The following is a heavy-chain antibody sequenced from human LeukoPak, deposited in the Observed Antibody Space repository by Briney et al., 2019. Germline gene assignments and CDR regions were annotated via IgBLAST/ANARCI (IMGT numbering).Heavy chain of an antibody. CDR2: ISGSGGST. D-gene: IGHD3-3*01. V-gene: IGHV3-23*01. Sequence: GGSLRLSCAASGFTFSSYAMSWVRQAPGKGLEWVSAISGSGGSTYYADSVKGRFTISRDNSKNTLYLQMNSLRAEDTAVYYCAKSPIFGVVITEYYFDYWGQGTLVTVSS. J-gene: IGHJ4*02. CDR1: GFTFSSYA. CDR3: AKSPIFGVVITEYYFDY.